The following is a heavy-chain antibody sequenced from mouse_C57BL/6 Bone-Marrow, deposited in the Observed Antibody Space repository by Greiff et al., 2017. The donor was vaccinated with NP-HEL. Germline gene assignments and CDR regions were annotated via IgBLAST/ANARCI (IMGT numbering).Heavy chain of an antibody. Sequence: EVKLQESGPGLVKPSQSVFLTCTVTGISITTGNYRWSWIRQFPGNKLEWIGYIYYSGTITYNPSLTSRTTITSDTPKNQFFLEMNSLTAEDTATYYCARVLYYAMDYWGQGTSVTVSS. CDR3: ARVLYYAMDY. CDR1: GISITTGNYR. J-gene: IGHJ4*01. V-gene: IGHV3-5*01. CDR2: IYYSGTI.